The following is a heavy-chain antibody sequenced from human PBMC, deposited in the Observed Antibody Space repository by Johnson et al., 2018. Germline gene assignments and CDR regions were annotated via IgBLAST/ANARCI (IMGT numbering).Heavy chain of an antibody. CDR2: IWSDGNHK. J-gene: IGHJ3*02. CDR3: VRERAPVDAFDI. Sequence: QVQLVESGGGVVQPGRSLRLSCAASGFMFSTYGMHWVRQAPGKGLEWVAVIWSDGNHKYYVDSVKGRFTFSRDNSRNTLDLQMNSLRVEDKAIYFCVRERAPVDAFDIWGQGTMVTVSS. V-gene: IGHV3-33*01. CDR1: GFMFSTYG.